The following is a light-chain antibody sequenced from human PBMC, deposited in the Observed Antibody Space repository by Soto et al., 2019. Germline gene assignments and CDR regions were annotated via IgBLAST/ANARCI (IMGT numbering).Light chain of an antibody. CDR1: QGVSGY. CDR2: AVS. Sequence: DIQLTQSPSFLSASVGDRVTITCRASQGVSGYLAWYQQKPGKAPKVLIYAVSTLQSGVPSRFSGSGSGTEFTLTISSLQPEDFATYSCQHLNSYPFTFGGGTRVEIK. J-gene: IGKJ4*01. CDR3: QHLNSYPFT. V-gene: IGKV1-9*01.